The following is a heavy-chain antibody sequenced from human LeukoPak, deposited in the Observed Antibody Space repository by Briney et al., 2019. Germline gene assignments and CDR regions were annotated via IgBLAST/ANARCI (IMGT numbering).Heavy chain of an antibody. CDR2: INHSGST. J-gene: IGHJ4*02. CDR1: GGSFSGYY. CDR3: ASHSSSRVDY. Sequence: PSETLSLTCAVYGGSFSGYYWSWIRQPPGKGLEWIGEINHSGSTNYNPSLKSRVTISVDTSKNQFSLKLSSVTAADTAVYYCASHSSSRVDYWGQGTLVTVSS. D-gene: IGHD6-6*01. V-gene: IGHV4-34*01.